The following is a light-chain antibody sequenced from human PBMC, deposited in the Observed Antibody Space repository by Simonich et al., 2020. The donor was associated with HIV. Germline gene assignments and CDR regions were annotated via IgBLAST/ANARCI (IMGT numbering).Light chain of an antibody. CDR1: PSISSY. CDR2: AAS. CDR3: QQSYSTPLT. Sequence: IQMTQSPSSLSASVGDRVTIACRASPSISSYLNWYQQKPGKAPKLLIYAASSLQSWVPSRFRGSGSGTDFILTISSLQPEDFATYYCQQSYSTPLTFGGGTKVDIK. V-gene: IGKV1-39*01. J-gene: IGKJ4*01.